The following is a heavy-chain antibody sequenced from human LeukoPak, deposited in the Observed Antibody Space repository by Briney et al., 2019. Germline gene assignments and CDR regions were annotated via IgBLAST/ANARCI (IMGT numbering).Heavy chain of an antibody. V-gene: IGHV3-23*01. D-gene: IGHD1-26*01. Sequence: GGSLRLSCDASGFSFSSYAMSWVRQSPGKGLEWVSSISGSGGTTYYADSVKGRFTFSRANSKNTLYLQMSSLRAEDTALYFCAQWSRYFDYWGQGTLVTVSS. CDR1: GFSFSSYA. CDR3: AQWSRYFDY. J-gene: IGHJ4*02. CDR2: ISGSGGTT.